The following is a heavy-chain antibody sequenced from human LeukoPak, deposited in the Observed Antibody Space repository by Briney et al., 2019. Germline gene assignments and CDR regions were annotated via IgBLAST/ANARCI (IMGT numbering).Heavy chain of an antibody. Sequence: ASVKVSCKASGYTFTSYGISWVRQAPGQGLEWMGWISAYNGNTNYAQELQGRVTMTTDTSMSTAYMELRSLRSDDTAVYYCARSLSGSYYGVYFDYWGQGTLVTVSS. CDR2: ISAYNGNT. D-gene: IGHD1-26*01. J-gene: IGHJ4*02. CDR3: ARSLSGSYYGVYFDY. V-gene: IGHV1-18*01. CDR1: GYTFTSYG.